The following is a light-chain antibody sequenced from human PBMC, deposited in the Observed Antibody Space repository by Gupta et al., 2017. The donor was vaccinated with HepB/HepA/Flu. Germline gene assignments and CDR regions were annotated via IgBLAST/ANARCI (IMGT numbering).Light chain of an antibody. CDR2: TNN. J-gene: IGLJ3*02. V-gene: IGLV1-44*01. Sequence: QSVLTQPPSASGTPGQRVTISCSGSNSNIGTNTVNWYHHVPGTAPKLLIHTNNQRPSGVPDRFSGSKSDTSASLAISGLQPEDEADYYCATWDYSLNGGVFGGGTKLTVL. CDR1: NSNIGTNT. CDR3: ATWDYSLNGGV.